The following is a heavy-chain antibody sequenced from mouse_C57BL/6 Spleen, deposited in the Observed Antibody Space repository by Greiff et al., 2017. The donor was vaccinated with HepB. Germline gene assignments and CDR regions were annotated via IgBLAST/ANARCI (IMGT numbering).Heavy chain of an antibody. D-gene: IGHD2-5*01. CDR2: IYPGDGDT. V-gene: IGHV1-80*01. CDR3: ARSPSYSNYYAMDY. Sequence: QVQLKQSGAELVKPGASVKISCKASGYAFSSYWMNWVKQRPGKGLEWIGQIYPGDGDTNYNGKFKGKATLTADKSSSTAYMQLSSLTSEDSAVYFCARSPSYSNYYAMDYWGQGTSVTVSS. J-gene: IGHJ4*01. CDR1: GYAFSSYW.